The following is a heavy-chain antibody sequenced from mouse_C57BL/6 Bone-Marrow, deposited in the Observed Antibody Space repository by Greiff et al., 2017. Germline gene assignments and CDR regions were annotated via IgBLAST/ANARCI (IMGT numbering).Heavy chain of an antibody. J-gene: IGHJ4*01. V-gene: IGHV5-6*01. Sequence: EVKLVESGGDLVKPGASLKLSCAASGFTFSSYGMSWVRQTPDKRLEWVATISSGGSYTYYPDSVKGRITISRDNAKNTLYLQMSSLKSEDTAMYYCARHNLYYAMDYWGQGTSVTVSS. CDR3: ARHNLYYAMDY. CDR2: ISSGGSYT. CDR1: GFTFSSYG.